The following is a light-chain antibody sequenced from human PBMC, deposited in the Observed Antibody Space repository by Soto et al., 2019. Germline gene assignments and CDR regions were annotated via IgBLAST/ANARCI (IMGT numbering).Light chain of an antibody. J-gene: IGLJ3*02. CDR1: SGDVGAYDR. V-gene: IGLV2-11*01. CDR3: CSHAGGSSWV. Sequence: QSALTQPRSVSGSPGLSVTISCTGTSGDVGAYDRVSWYQHHPTKAPKLIIYDVTNRPSGVPYRFSGSKSGSTASLTISGLQAEDEADYYCCSHAGGSSWVFGGGTKLTVL. CDR2: DVT.